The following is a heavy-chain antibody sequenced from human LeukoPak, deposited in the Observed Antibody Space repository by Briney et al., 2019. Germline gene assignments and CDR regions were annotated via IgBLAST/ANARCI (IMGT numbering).Heavy chain of an antibody. D-gene: IGHD2-15*01. CDR1: VYTFTSYA. V-gene: IGHV1-3*01. Sequence: ASVKVSCKASVYTFTSYAMYWVRQAPAQRREWMGWINARNGNTKNSHKFQGRVTITRDTSASTAYMEMSSLRSEDTAVYYCARDGIRYCSGGSCCPFVYWGQGTLVTVSS. J-gene: IGHJ4*02. CDR2: INARNGNT. CDR3: ARDGIRYCSGGSCCPFVY.